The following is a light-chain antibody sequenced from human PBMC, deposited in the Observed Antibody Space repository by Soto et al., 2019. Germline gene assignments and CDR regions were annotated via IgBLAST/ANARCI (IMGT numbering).Light chain of an antibody. CDR3: SSYTASSNRV. Sequence: AMTQPASVSVSPGEAITICRTGTSADIGDYDFVSWYQQLPGKAPKLLIYEVSHRPSGVSNRFSGSKSGNTAYLTISWLQAEEEGDYYCSSYTASSNRVFGTGTKVTVL. V-gene: IGLV2-14*01. J-gene: IGLJ1*01. CDR2: EVS. CDR1: SADIGDYDF.